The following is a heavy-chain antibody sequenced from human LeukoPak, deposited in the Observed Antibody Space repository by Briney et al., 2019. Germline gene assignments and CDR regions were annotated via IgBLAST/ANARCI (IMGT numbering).Heavy chain of an antibody. Sequence: GASAKVSCKASGGTFSSYAISWVRQAPGQGLEWMGGIIPIFGTANYAQKFQGRVTITADESTSTAYMELSSLRSEDTAVYYCAREVRGCSSTSCYAYFDYWGQGTLVTVSS. J-gene: IGHJ4*02. CDR2: IIPIFGTA. CDR3: AREVRGCSSTSCYAYFDY. V-gene: IGHV1-69*13. CDR1: GGTFSSYA. D-gene: IGHD2-2*01.